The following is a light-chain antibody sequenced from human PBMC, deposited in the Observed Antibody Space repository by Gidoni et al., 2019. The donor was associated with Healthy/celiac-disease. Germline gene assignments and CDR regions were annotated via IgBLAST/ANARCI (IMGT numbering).Light chain of an antibody. CDR1: QDISNY. CDR2: DAS. J-gene: IGKJ2*01. V-gene: IGKV1-33*01. Sequence: IQLTQSPSSLSASVGDRVTITCPASQDISNYLNWYQQKPGKAPKLLIEDASNLETGVPSRFSGSGSGTDFTFTISSLQPEDIATYYCQQYDSHPYTFGRGTKVEIK. CDR3: QQYDSHPYT.